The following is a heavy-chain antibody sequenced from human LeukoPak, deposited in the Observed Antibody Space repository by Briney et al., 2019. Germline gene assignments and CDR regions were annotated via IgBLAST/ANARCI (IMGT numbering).Heavy chain of an antibody. Sequence: SETLSLTCTVSGGSISSYYWSWLRQPAGKGVEWIGRIYTSGSTNYNPSLKSRVTMSVDTSKNQFSLKLSSVTAADTAVYYCARGDDIVVVVAATVGGFDIWGQGTMVTVSS. CDR1: GGSISSYY. CDR2: IYTSGST. D-gene: IGHD2-15*01. J-gene: IGHJ3*02. CDR3: ARGDDIVVVVAATVGGFDI. V-gene: IGHV4-4*07.